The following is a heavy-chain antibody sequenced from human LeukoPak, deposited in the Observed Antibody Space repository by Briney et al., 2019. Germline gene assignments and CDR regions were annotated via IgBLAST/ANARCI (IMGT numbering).Heavy chain of an antibody. V-gene: IGHV4-38-2*02. CDR1: GYSISSGYD. Sequence: SETLSLTCTVSGYSISSGYDWGRIRQAPGKRLEWLGSISQSGSTSYNPSLKSRVTISVDTSKNQFSLKLSSVTAADTAVYYCARLPTITFFDYWGQGTLVTVSS. CDR2: ISQSGST. J-gene: IGHJ4*02. CDR3: ARLPTITFFDY. D-gene: IGHD5-12*01.